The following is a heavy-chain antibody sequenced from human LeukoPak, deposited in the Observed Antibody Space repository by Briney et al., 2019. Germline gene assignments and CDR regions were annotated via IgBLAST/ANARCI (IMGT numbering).Heavy chain of an antibody. D-gene: IGHD6-13*01. Sequence: GGSQRLSCAASGLTLGSSAMSWVRQAPGKGPEWVSTFSRSGPDTYYADSVKGRFTIFRDNSKNTLYLQMISLRAEDTAVYYCAKGSLGSWYYFDYWGQGTLVTVSS. CDR1: GLTLGSSA. CDR2: FSRSGPDT. CDR3: AKGSLGSWYYFDY. J-gene: IGHJ4*02. V-gene: IGHV3-23*01.